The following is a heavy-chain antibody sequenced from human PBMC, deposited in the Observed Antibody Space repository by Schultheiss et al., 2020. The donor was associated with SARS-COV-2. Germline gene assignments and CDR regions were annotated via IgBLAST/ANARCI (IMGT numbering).Heavy chain of an antibody. CDR3: ARGTEADFDY. CDR1: GDRVSSNSAT. CDR2: TYYRSKWYN. V-gene: IGHV6-1*01. J-gene: IGHJ4*02. Sequence: SQTLSLTCAISGDRVSSNSATWNWIRRSPSRGLEWLGRTYYRSKWYNDYVLSVKSRITINPDTSKNQFSLQLNSVTPEDTAVYYCARGTEADFDYWGQGILVTVSS.